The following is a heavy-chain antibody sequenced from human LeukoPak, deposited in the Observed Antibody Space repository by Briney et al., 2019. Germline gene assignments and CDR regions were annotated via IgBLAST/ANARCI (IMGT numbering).Heavy chain of an antibody. J-gene: IGHJ6*03. CDR1: GDSVSGSFW. CDR3: ARDRYYYGYGDYYYMDV. V-gene: IGHV4-4*02. Sequence: SETLSLTCAVSGDSVSGSFWWSWVRQPPHKGLEWIEEIHHSGSSNYNPSLKSRVTISVDTSKNQFSLKLSSVTAADTAVYYCARDRYYYGYGDYYYMDVWGKGTTVTISS. CDR2: IHHSGSS. D-gene: IGHD3-10*01.